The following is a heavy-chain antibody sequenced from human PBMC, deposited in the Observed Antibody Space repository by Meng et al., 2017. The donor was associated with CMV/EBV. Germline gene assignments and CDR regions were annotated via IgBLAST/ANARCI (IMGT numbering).Heavy chain of an antibody. CDR2: IWSDGTSK. D-gene: IGHD1-14*01. CDR3: ARGEPHLFDY. J-gene: IGHJ4*02. V-gene: IGHV3-33*01. CDR1: GFTFSSSG. Sequence: GESLKISCAASGFTFSSSGLHWVRQAPGKGLEWVAVIWSDGTSKHYTDSVKGRFTISRDNSKNTMYLQMNSLRAEDTAVYYCARGEPHLFDYWGQGTLVTVSS.